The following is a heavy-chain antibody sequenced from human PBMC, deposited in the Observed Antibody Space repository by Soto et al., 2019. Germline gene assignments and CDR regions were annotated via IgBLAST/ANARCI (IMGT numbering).Heavy chain of an antibody. J-gene: IGHJ6*02. Sequence: GGSLRLSCVGSGFRISNYFISWGRQAPGKGLEWVANIKEDGSEKYYVESVKGRFTISRDNAKNSLYLQVNSLRDEDTAVYYCARPRFRGMDVWGQGTTVTVSS. CDR2: IKEDGSEK. D-gene: IGHD3-10*01. CDR1: GFRISNYF. V-gene: IGHV3-7*03. CDR3: ARPRFRGMDV.